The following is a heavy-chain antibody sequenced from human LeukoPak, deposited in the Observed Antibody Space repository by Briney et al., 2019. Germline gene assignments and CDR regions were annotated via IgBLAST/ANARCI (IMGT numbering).Heavy chain of an antibody. V-gene: IGHV4-38-2*02. D-gene: IGHD2-2*01. CDR3: ARDHTGDVVVPAAIYSSSWGYYYMDV. CDR2: IYHSGST. CDR1: GYSISSGYY. J-gene: IGHJ6*03. Sequence: PSETLSLTCTVSGYSISSGYYWGWIRQPPGKGLEWIGSIYHSGSTYYNPSLKSRVTISVDTSKNQFSLKLSSVTAADTAVYYCARDHTGDVVVPAAIYSSSWGYYYMDVWGKGTTVTVSS.